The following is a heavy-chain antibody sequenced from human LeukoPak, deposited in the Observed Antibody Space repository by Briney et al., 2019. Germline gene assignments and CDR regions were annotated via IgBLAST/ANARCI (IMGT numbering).Heavy chain of an antibody. D-gene: IGHD5-18*01. CDR2: INHSGST. CDR3: ARGGGRYSYGKYYFDY. Sequence: SETLSLTCAVYGGSFSGYYWSWIRQPPGKGLEWIGEINHSGSTNYNPSLKSRVTISVDTSKNQFSLKLSSVTAADTAVYYCARGGGRYSYGKYYFDYWGQGTLVTVSS. CDR1: GGSFSGYY. J-gene: IGHJ4*02. V-gene: IGHV4-34*01.